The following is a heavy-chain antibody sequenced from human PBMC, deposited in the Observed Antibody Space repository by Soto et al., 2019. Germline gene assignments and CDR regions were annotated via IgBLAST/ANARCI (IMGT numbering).Heavy chain of an antibody. V-gene: IGHV1-3*01. D-gene: IGHD6-19*01. J-gene: IGHJ4*02. CDR1: GYTFTSYA. CDR2: INAGNGNT. Sequence: QVQLVQSGAEVKKPGASVKVSCKASGYTFTSYAMHWVRQAPGQRLEWMGWINAGNGNTKYSQKFQGRVTITRDTSASTAYMELSSLRSEDTAVYYCARGYSGSGWYSVGFYYFDYWGQGTLVTVSS. CDR3: ARGYSGSGWYSVGFYYFDY.